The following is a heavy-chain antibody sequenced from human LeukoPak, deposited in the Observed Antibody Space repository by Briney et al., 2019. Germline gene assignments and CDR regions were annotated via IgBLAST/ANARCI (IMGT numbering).Heavy chain of an antibody. CDR1: GFTLSSYA. V-gene: IGHV3-20*04. D-gene: IGHD6-19*01. CDR3: ARVLDSSGWYAFDY. J-gene: IGHJ4*02. Sequence: GGSLRLSCAASGFTLSSYAMSWVRQAPGKGLEWVSGINWNGGSTGYADSVKGRFTISRDNAKNSLYLQMNSLRAEDTALYYCARVLDSSGWYAFDYWGQGTLVTVSS. CDR2: INWNGGST.